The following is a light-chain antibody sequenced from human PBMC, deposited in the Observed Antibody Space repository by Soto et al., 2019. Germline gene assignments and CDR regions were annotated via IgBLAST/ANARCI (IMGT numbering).Light chain of an antibody. CDR1: QSVSSN. Sequence: EIVMTQSPATLSVSPGERATLSCRASQSVSSNLAWYQQKPGQAPRLLIYGASTRAPGIPARFSGSGSGTEFTLTISSLQSEDFAVYYCQQYNNWPGWTFGQGTKVEIK. J-gene: IGKJ1*01. CDR3: QQYNNWPGWT. CDR2: GAS. V-gene: IGKV3-15*01.